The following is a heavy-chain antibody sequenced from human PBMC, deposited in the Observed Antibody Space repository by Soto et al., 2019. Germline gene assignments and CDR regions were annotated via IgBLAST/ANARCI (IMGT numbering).Heavy chain of an antibody. D-gene: IGHD3-3*01. Sequence: PSESLYRTSSNSGWAFRACYWSRMRQPPRKGLEWMGEINHSGSTNYNPSLKSRVTISVDTSKNQFSLKLSSVTAADTAVYYCAGAYDFWSGSSVYMDVWGKGTTVS. CDR2: INHSGST. J-gene: IGHJ6*03. CDR1: GWAFRACY. CDR3: AGAYDFWSGSSVYMDV. V-gene: IGHV4-34*01.